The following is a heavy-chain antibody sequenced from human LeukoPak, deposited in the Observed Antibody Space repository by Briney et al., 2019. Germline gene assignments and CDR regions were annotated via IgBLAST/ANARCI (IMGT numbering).Heavy chain of an antibody. J-gene: IGHJ3*02. D-gene: IGHD3-10*01. V-gene: IGHV3-23*01. Sequence: GGSLRLSCTASAISFSSYAMTWLRQAPGKGLEWVSGIHGSGGVTYYADSVKGRFTISRDNAKNSLYLQMNSLRAEDTAVYYCARDPYGSGSSRRSDAFDIWGQGTMATVSS. CDR2: IHGSGGVT. CDR1: AISFSSYA. CDR3: ARDPYGSGSSRRSDAFDI.